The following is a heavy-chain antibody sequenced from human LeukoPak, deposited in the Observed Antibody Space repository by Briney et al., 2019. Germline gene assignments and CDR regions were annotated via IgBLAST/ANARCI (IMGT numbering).Heavy chain of an antibody. CDR3: ARAQSLTAPAGTFANS. CDR2: INPNSDGT. CDR1: GYTFTGYF. V-gene: IGHV1-2*02. D-gene: IGHD6-13*01. J-gene: IGHJ4*02. Sequence: SVKVSCKASGYTFTGYFLHWVRRAPGQGFEWMGWINPNSDGTYYTQRFQGRVTMTRDTSISTASMELSSLRSDDTAVYYCARAQSLTAPAGTFANSWGQGTLVTVSS.